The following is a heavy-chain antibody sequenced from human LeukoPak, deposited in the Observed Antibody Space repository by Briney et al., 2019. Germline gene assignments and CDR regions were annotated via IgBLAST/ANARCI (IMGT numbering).Heavy chain of an antibody. Sequence: PSETLPLTCTVSGGSISSYYWSWIRQPPGKGLDWIGYIYYTGTTNYNPSLKSRVTLSVDTSKNQFSLKLSSVTAADTAVYYCARSGRGLATRFDPWGQGILVTVSS. CDR2: IYYTGTT. CDR3: ARSGRGLATRFDP. V-gene: IGHV4-59*13. D-gene: IGHD1-26*01. CDR1: GGSISSYY. J-gene: IGHJ5*02.